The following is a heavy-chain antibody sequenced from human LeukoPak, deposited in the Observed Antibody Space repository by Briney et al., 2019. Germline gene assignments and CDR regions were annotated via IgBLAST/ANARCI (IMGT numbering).Heavy chain of an antibody. J-gene: IGHJ4*02. CDR2: INPSGGST. CDR1: GYTFTSYY. D-gene: IGHD5-18*01. CDR3: ARDQDTAMVGFDY. V-gene: IGHV1-46*01. Sequence: ASVKVSCKASGYTFTSYYMHWVRQAPGQGLEWMGIINPSGGSTSYAQKFQGRVTMTRDTSISTAYMELSRLRSDDTAVYYCARDQDTAMVGFDYWGQGTLVTVSS.